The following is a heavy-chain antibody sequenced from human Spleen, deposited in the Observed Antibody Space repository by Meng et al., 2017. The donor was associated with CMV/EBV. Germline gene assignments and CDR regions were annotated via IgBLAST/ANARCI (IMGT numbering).Heavy chain of an antibody. J-gene: IGHJ4*02. Sequence: VYGGSFSGYYWSWIRQPPGKGLEWIGEINHSGSTNYNPSLKSRVTISVDTSKNQFSLKLSSVTAADTAVYYCARAPYYYDSSGPSDYWGQGTLVTVSS. D-gene: IGHD3-22*01. CDR2: INHSGST. CDR3: ARAPYYYDSSGPSDY. V-gene: IGHV4-34*01. CDR1: GGSFSGYY.